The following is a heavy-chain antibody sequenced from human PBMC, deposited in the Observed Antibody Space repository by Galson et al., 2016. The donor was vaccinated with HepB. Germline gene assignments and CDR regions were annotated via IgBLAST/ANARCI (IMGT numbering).Heavy chain of an antibody. V-gene: IGHV1-46*01. CDR2: INPSGGSA. D-gene: IGHD1-26*01. CDR1: GFSFTNYY. J-gene: IGHJ2*01. CDR3: ARDIGGSCYFDL. Sequence: SVKVSCKASGFSFTNYYIHWVRQAHGQRPEWMGIINPSGGSATYAQRLQGRVSMTRDTSTSTVYMDLSSLRSDDTAVYYCARDIGGSCYFDLWGRGTLVTVSS.